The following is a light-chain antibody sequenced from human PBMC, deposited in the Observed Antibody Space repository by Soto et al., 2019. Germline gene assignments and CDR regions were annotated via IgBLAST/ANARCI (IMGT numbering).Light chain of an antibody. V-gene: IGKV1-13*02. CDR1: QDIASA. Sequence: AIQLTQSPSSLSAYVGDRVTITCRASQDIASALAWYQQKPGKSPMLLIYGASSLESGVPSRFSGSGSGTDFTLTISSLQAEDFATYYCQQFNSYPHTFGPGTKVDIK. CDR2: GAS. CDR3: QQFNSYPHT. J-gene: IGKJ3*01.